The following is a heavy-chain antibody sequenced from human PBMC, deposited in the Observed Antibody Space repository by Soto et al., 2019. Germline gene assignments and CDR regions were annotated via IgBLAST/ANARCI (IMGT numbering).Heavy chain of an antibody. CDR1: GFTFSSYS. V-gene: IGHV3-21*01. J-gene: IGHJ2*01. Sequence: VQLVESGGGLVKPGGSLRLSCAASGFTFSSYSMNWVRQAPGKGLEWVSSISGSSSYIYYADSVKGRFTISRDNAKNSLYLQMNSLRAEDTAVYYCARVHSGPGWYFDLWGRGTLVTVSS. CDR2: ISGSSSYI. CDR3: ARVHSGPGWYFDL. D-gene: IGHD5-12*01.